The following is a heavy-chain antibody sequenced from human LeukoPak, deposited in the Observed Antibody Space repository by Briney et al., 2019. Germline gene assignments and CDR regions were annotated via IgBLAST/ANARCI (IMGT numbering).Heavy chain of an antibody. CDR3: AKWSSTLKAFDF. V-gene: IGHV4-59*08. Sequence: SETLSLTCSVPSDSINYYYWNWIRQPPGKELEWIAYTHYTGNTKSNPSLKSRVTTSVDTSKSQFSLKLSSVTAADTAVYYCAKWSSTLKAFDFWGQGILTIVSS. CDR1: SDSINYYY. D-gene: IGHD2-8*01. J-gene: IGHJ4*02. CDR2: THYTGNT.